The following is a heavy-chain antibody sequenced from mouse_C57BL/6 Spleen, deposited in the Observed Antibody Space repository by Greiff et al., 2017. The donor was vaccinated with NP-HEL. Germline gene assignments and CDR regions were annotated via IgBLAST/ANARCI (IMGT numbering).Heavy chain of an antibody. CDR2: IYPGSGNT. CDR1: GYTFTVHY. V-gene: IGHV1-76*01. Sequence: LEESGAELVRPGASVKLSCKASGYTFTVHYINWVKQRPGQGLEWIARIYPGSGNTYYNEKFKGKATLTAEKSSSTAYMQLSSLTSEDSAVYFCARQGDYAMDYWGQGTSVTVSS. J-gene: IGHJ4*01. CDR3: ARQGDYAMDY.